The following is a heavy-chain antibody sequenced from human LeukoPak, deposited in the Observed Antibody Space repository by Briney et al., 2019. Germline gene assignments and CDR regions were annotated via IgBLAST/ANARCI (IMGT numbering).Heavy chain of an antibody. V-gene: IGHV3-30*18. CDR3: AKDVSHSSGCPGGY. CDR2: ISYDGSNK. D-gene: IGHD6-19*01. J-gene: IGHJ4*02. Sequence: GGSLRLSCAVSGFTFSSYGMHWVRQAPGKGLEWVAVISYDGSNKYYADSVKGRFTISRDNSKNTLYLQMNSLRAEDTAAYYCAKDVSHSSGCPGGYWGQGTLVTVSS. CDR1: GFTFSSYG.